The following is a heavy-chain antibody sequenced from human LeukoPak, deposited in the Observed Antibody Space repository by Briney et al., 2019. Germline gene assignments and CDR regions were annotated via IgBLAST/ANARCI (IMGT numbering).Heavy chain of an antibody. Sequence: GASVKVSFKASGYTFTGYYMHWVRQAPGQGLEWMGWINPNSGGTNYAQKFQGRVTMTRDTSISTAYMELSGLRSDDTAVYYCARSYVDTAMVAGYWGQGTLVTVSS. CDR1: GYTFTGYY. V-gene: IGHV1-2*02. CDR2: INPNSGGT. D-gene: IGHD5-18*01. J-gene: IGHJ4*02. CDR3: ARSYVDTAMVAGY.